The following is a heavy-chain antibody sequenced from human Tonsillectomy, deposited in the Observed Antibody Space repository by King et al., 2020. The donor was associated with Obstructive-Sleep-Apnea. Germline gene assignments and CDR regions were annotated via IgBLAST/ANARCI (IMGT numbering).Heavy chain of an antibody. Sequence: QLVESGGGVVQPGRSLRLSCAASGFTFSSYGMHWVRQAPGKGLEWVAFIRYDGSNKYYADSVKGRFTISRDNSKNTLYLQMNSLRAEDTAVYYCAKENDYGDYFQNFWGQGTLVTVSS. D-gene: IGHD4-17*01. CDR1: GFTFSSYG. CDR2: IRYDGSNK. V-gene: IGHV3-30*02. J-gene: IGHJ4*02. CDR3: AKENDYGDYFQNF.